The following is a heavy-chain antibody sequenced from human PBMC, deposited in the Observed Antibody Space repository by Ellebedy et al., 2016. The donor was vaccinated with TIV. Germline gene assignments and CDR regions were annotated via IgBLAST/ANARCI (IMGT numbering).Heavy chain of an antibody. D-gene: IGHD3-22*01. CDR1: GYTFTSYD. CDR2: MNPNSGNT. CDR3: ARVSGLASLYGMDV. Sequence: AASVKVSCKASGYTFTSYDINWVRQATGQGLEWMGWMNPNSGNTGYAQKFQGRVTITRNTSISTAYMQLSSLRSEDTAVYYCARVSGLASLYGMDVWGQGTTVTVSS. V-gene: IGHV1-8*03. J-gene: IGHJ6*02.